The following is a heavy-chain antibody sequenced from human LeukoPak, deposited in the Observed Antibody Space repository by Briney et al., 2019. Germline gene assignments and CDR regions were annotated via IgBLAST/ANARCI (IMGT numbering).Heavy chain of an antibody. CDR3: ARQTTRYCSSTSCKGYFDY. V-gene: IGHV4-30-4*08. CDR2: IYYSGST. D-gene: IGHD2-2*01. CDR1: GGSISSGDYY. J-gene: IGHJ4*02. Sequence: SETLSLTCTVSGGSISSGDYYWSWIRQPPGKGLEWIGYIYYSGSTYYNPSLKSRVTISVDTSKNQFSLKLSSVTAADTAVYYCARQTTRYCSSTSCKGYFDYWGQGTLVTVSS.